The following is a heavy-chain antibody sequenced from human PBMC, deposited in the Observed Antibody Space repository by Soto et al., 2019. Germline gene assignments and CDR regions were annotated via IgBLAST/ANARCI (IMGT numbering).Heavy chain of an antibody. V-gene: IGHV3-15*01. Sequence: EVQLVESGGGLVKPGGSLRLSCAVSGFTVTYAWMSWVSQAPGKGLEWVGRIKSKIDGGTIDYVAPVKGRFTISRDDSENTLYLQMDSLKTEDTAVYYCTTHHSASFRGWGQGTVVTVSS. D-gene: IGHD3-16*02. J-gene: IGHJ4*02. CDR2: IKSKIDGGTI. CDR3: TTHHSASFRG. CDR1: GFTVTYAW.